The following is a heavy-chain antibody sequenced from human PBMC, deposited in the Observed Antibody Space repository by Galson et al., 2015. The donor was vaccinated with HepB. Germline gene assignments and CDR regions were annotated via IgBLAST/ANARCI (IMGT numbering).Heavy chain of an antibody. CDR1: GFTFSNAW. CDR3: TTFFSYSWYDSSGYYPVDY. J-gene: IGHJ4*02. CDR2: IKSKTDGGTT. V-gene: IGHV3-15*01. D-gene: IGHD3-22*01. Sequence: SLRLSCAASGFTFSNAWMSWVRQAPGKGLEWVGRIKSKTDGGTTDYAAPVKGRFTISRDDSKNTLYLQMNSLNTEDTAVYYCTTFFSYSWYDSSGYYPVDYWGQGTLVTVSS.